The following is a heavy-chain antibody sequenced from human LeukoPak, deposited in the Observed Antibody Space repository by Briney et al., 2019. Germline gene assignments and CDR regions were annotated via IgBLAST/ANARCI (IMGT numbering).Heavy chain of an antibody. CDR1: GFTFSNAW. Sequence: PGGSLRLSCAASGFTFSNAWMNWVRQAPGKGLEWVSVIYSGGNTYYADSVKGRFTISRDNSKNTLYLQMNSLRAEDTAVYYCAREGYGDYSFDYWGQGTLVTVSS. D-gene: IGHD4-17*01. CDR2: IYSGGNT. V-gene: IGHV3-66*01. J-gene: IGHJ4*02. CDR3: AREGYGDYSFDY.